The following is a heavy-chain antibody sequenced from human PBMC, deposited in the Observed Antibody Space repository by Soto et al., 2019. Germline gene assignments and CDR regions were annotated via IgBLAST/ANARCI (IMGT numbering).Heavy chain of an antibody. J-gene: IGHJ4*02. Sequence: ETLSLTSSFSVDSFTSHYLTWIRQSPEKGLEWIGYMHYTGFSHYNPSLKSRLTISRDNAKNSLYLQMNSLRAEDTAVYYCAREKRANGYFDYWGQGTLVTVSS. CDR1: VDSFTSHY. CDR2: MHYTGFS. V-gene: IGHV4-59*11. D-gene: IGHD6-25*01. CDR3: AREKRANGYFDY.